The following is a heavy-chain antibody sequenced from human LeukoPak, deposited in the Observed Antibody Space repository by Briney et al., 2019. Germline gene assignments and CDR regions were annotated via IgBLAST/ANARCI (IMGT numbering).Heavy chain of an antibody. CDR3: TTDSGSYSPFDAFDI. CDR1: GFTFSNAW. CDR2: IKSKTNGGTT. J-gene: IGHJ3*02. Sequence: GGSLRLSCAASGFTFSNAWMSWVRQAPGKGLEWVGRIKSKTNGGTTDYAAPVKGRFTISRDDSKNTLYLQMNSLKTEDTAVYYCTTDSGSYSPFDAFDIWGQGTMVTVSS. D-gene: IGHD1-26*01. V-gene: IGHV3-15*01.